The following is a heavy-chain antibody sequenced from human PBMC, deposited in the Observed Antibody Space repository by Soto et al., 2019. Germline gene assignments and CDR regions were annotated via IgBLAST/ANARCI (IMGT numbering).Heavy chain of an antibody. Sequence: SETLSLTCTVSGGSVSTSGYYWSWIRQHPGKGLEWIGHIYYNGKTSYNSSLKSRGTISVDTSKNQISLKLGSVTAADTAVYYCARRVGTNMAARRFDYWGPGTLVTVSS. CDR1: GGSVSTSGYY. J-gene: IGHJ4*02. D-gene: IGHD6-6*01. V-gene: IGHV4-31*03. CDR2: IYYNGKT. CDR3: ARRVGTNMAARRFDY.